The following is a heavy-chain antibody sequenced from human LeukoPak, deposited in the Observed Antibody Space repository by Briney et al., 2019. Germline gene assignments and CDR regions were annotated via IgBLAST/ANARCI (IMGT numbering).Heavy chain of an antibody. CDR1: GYTFTGYY. CDR2: INPNSGGT. J-gene: IGHJ4*02. V-gene: IGHV1-2*06. Sequence: ASVKVSCKASGYTFTGYYIHWVRQAPGQGLEWMGRINPNSGGTNYAQKFQGRVTMTRDTSISTAYMELSRLRSDDTAVYYCAREGYYDSSGYPDYWGQGTLVTVSS. CDR3: AREGYYDSSGYPDY. D-gene: IGHD3-22*01.